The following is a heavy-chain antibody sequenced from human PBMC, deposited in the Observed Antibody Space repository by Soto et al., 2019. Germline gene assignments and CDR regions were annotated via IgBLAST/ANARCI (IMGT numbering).Heavy chain of an antibody. D-gene: IGHD4-17*01. CDR1: GYTFTSYD. V-gene: IGHV1-8*01. J-gene: IGHJ4*02. CDR3: ARGLTTVPTGIY. Sequence: ASVKVSCKASGYTFTSYDINWVRQATGQGLEWMGWMNPNSGNTGYAQKFQGRVTMTRNTSISTAYMELSSLRSEDTAVYYCARGLTTVPTGIYWGEGTLVTLSS. CDR2: MNPNSGNT.